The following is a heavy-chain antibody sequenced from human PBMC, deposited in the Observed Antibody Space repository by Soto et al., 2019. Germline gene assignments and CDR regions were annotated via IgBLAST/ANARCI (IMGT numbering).Heavy chain of an antibody. CDR2: VHDSGST. V-gene: IGHV4-59*01. Sequence: PSETLSLTCSVSGYAISNYYWSWLRQTPGKGLEWIGCVHDSGSTDYNPSFKGRVSMSLQTSKSQFSLNLRSVTAADTATYFCARGTRALITSFFAYWGQGLPVTVSS. CDR3: ARGTRALITSFFAY. J-gene: IGHJ4*02. D-gene: IGHD1-20*01. CDR1: GYAISNYY.